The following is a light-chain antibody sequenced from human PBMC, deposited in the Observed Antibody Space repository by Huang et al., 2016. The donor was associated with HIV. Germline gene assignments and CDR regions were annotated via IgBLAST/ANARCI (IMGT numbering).Light chain of an antibody. J-gene: IGKJ1*01. Sequence: EIVMTQSPATLSVSPGERATLSCRASQSVSSNLAWYQQKSGQAPRLLIYGAFTRATGIPARFSGSGSGTEFTLTISSLRSEDFAVYYCQQYNNWPPGTFGQGTKVEIK. CDR3: QQYNNWPPGT. CDR2: GAF. V-gene: IGKV3-15*01. CDR1: QSVSSN.